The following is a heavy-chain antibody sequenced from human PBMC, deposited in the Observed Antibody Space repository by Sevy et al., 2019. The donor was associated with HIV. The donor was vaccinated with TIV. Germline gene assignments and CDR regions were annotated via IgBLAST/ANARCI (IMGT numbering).Heavy chain of an antibody. J-gene: IGHJ4*02. V-gene: IGHV1-24*01. CDR3: ATTKDYYDSSGSPFDY. D-gene: IGHD3-22*01. Sequence: ASVKVSCKVSGYTLTELSMHWVRQAPGKGLEWMGSFDPEDGETIYAQKFQGRVTMTEDTFKDTAYMELSSLRSEDAAVYYCATTKDYYDSSGSPFDYWDQGTLVTVSS. CDR2: FDPEDGET. CDR1: GYTLTELS.